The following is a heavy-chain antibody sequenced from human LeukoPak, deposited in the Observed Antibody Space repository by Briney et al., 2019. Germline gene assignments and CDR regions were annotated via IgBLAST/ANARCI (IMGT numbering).Heavy chain of an antibody. V-gene: IGHV1-2*02. CDR1: GYTFTGYY. CDR2: INPNSGGT. J-gene: IGHJ4*02. CDR3: ASADTAMVVIDY. D-gene: IGHD5-18*01. Sequence: ASVMVSCKASGYTFTGYYMHWVRQAHGQGLEWMGWINPNSGGTNYAQKFQGRVTMTRDTSISTAYMELSRLRSDDTAVYYCASADTAMVVIDYWGQGTLVTVSS.